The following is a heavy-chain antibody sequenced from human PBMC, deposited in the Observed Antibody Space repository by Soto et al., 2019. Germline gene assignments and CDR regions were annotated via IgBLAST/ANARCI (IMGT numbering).Heavy chain of an antibody. V-gene: IGHV1-69*13. CDR3: ARATDCSSTSCYSSWFDP. Sequence: GASVKVSCKASGGTFSSYAISWVRQAPGQGLEWMGGIIPIFGTANYAQKFQGRVTITADESTSTAYMELSSLRSEDTAVYYCARATDCSSTSCYSSWFDPWGQGTLVTV. D-gene: IGHD2-2*02. CDR1: GGTFSSYA. CDR2: IIPIFGTA. J-gene: IGHJ5*02.